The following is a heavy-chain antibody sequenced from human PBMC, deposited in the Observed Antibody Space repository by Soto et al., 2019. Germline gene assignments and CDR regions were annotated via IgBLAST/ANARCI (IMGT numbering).Heavy chain of an antibody. CDR2: INHSGST. Sequence: QVQLQQGGAGLLKPSETLSLTCAVYGGSFNDYYWSWIRQPPGKGLEWIGEINHSGSTNYNPSLKSRVTMSVDTSKNQFSLRLSSVAAADTAVYYCAGGRDTIFGVVSYFYYGMDAWGHGTTVSVSS. D-gene: IGHD3-3*01. J-gene: IGHJ6*02. V-gene: IGHV4-34*01. CDR3: AGGRDTIFGVVSYFYYGMDA. CDR1: GGSFNDYY.